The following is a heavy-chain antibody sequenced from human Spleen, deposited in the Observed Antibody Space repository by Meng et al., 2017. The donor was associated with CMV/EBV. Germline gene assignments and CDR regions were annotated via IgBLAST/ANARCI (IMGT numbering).Heavy chain of an antibody. CDR3: TRHTSVLGDY. J-gene: IGHJ4*02. D-gene: IGHD2-8*01. V-gene: IGHV3-73*01. CDR2: VRTKGNNYAT. Sequence: CAASGFTFSGSTIHWVRQASGKGLEWVGHVRTKGNNYATAYAASVKGRFTISRDDSKSTAYVQMNSLKTEDTAVYYCTRHTSVLGDYWGQGTLVTVSS. CDR1: GFTFSGST.